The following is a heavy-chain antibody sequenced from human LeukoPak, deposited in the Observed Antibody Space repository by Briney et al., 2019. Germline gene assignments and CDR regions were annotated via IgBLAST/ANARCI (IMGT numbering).Heavy chain of an antibody. J-gene: IGHJ4*02. D-gene: IGHD6-13*01. V-gene: IGHV3-9*01. Sequence: GRSLRLSCATSGFTFDDYAMHWVRQAPGKGLEWVSGISWNSGSIGYADSVKGRFTISRDNAKNSLYLQMNSLRAEDTALYYCAKDVSSSSLLYYFDYWGQGTLVTVSS. CDR2: ISWNSGSI. CDR1: GFTFDDYA. CDR3: AKDVSSSSLLYYFDY.